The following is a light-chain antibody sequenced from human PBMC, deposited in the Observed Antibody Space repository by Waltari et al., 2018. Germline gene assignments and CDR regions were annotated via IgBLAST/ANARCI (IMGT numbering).Light chain of an antibody. CDR1: SSHLGAGSD. CDR2: GNN. CDR3: QSYDNSLSGSRV. Sequence: QSVLTQTPSVSGAPGQSVTISCTGSSSHLGAGSDVHWYQQLPGTAPKRLIYGNNNRPSGVPGRFSVSRSDTSASLAITGLQTEDEADYYCQSYDNSLSGSRVFGGGTRVTVL. J-gene: IGLJ3*02. V-gene: IGLV1-40*01.